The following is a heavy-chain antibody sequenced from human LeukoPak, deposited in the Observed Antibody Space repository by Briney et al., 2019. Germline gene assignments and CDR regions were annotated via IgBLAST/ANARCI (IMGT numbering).Heavy chain of an antibody. D-gene: IGHD3-16*02. V-gene: IGHV3-11*01. CDR1: GFTFSDYY. CDR3: ARAGYVWGSYRFTVDY. CDR2: ISSSGSTI. J-gene: IGHJ4*02. Sequence: GGSLRLSWAASGFTFSDYYMGWIRQAPGKGLEWVSYISSSGSTIYYADSVKGRFTISRDNAKNSLYLQMNSLRAEDTAVYYCARAGYVWGSYRFTVDYWGQGTLVTVSS.